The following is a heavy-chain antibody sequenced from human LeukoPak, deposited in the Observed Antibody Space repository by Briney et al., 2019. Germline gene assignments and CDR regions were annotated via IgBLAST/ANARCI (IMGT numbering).Heavy chain of an antibody. D-gene: IGHD6-13*01. V-gene: IGHV4-34*01. J-gene: IGHJ5*02. CDR2: INYSGST. CDR3: ARYISSWYGGFDP. CDR1: GGSFSGYY. Sequence: SETLSLTCAVYGGSFSGYYWSWIRQPPGKGLEWIGEINYSGSTNYNPSLKSRLTISVDTSKNQFSLKLSSVTAADTAVYYCARYISSWYGGFDPWGQGTLVTVSS.